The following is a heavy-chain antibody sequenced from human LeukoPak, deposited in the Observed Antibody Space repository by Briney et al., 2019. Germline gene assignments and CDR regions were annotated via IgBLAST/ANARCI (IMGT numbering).Heavy chain of an antibody. CDR2: ISGNAGST. V-gene: IGHV3-23*01. J-gene: IGHJ4*02. D-gene: IGHD1-26*01. CDR1: GFTLSSYA. CDR3: ARDLVGATTRYFDY. Sequence: GGSLRLSCAASGFTLSSYAMSWVRQAPGKGLEWVSLISGNAGSTYYADSVKGRFTISRDNAKNSLYLQMNSLRAEDTAVYYCARDLVGATTRYFDYWGQGTLVTVSS.